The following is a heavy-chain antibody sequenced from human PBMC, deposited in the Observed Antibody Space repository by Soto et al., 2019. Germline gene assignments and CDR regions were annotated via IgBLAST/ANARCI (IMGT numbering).Heavy chain of an antibody. CDR2: IWYDGSNK. V-gene: IGHV3-33*01. CDR1: GFTFSSYG. J-gene: IGHJ6*02. Sequence: QVQLVESGGGVVQPGRSLRLSCAASGFTFSSYGMHWVRQAPGKGLEWVAVIWYDGSNKYYADSVKGRFTISRDNSKNTLYLQMNSLRAEDTAVYYCARDNDYVWGRPLPRTYGMDVWGQGTAVTVSS. D-gene: IGHD3-16*01. CDR3: ARDNDYVWGRPLPRTYGMDV.